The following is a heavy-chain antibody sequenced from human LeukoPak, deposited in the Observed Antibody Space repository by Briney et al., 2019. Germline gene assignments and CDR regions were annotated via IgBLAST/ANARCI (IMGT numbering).Heavy chain of an antibody. CDR2: INSGGSST. CDR3: ARGCYYDSSGYYYPPYFDY. J-gene: IGHJ4*02. Sequence: GGSLRLSCAASGFTFSSYWMHWVRQAPGKGLVWVSRINSGGSSTKYADSVKGRFTISTDNAKNTLYLQMNSLRAEDTAVYYCARGCYYDSSGYYYPPYFDYWGQGTLVTVSS. V-gene: IGHV3-74*01. CDR1: GFTFSSYW. D-gene: IGHD3-22*01.